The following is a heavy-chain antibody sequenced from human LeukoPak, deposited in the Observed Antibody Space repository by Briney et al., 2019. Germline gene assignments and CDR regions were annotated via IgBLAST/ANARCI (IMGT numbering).Heavy chain of an antibody. V-gene: IGHV5-51*01. Sequence: GESLQISCKGSGSIFTSYWIGWVRQLPGKGLEWMGIIYPGDSDTRYSPSFQGQVTISADKSISTAYLQWSSLKASDTAMYYCARRIARTDAFDIWGQGTMVTVSS. CDR2: IYPGDSDT. J-gene: IGHJ3*02. CDR3: ARRIARTDAFDI. D-gene: IGHD1-20*01. CDR1: GSIFTSYW.